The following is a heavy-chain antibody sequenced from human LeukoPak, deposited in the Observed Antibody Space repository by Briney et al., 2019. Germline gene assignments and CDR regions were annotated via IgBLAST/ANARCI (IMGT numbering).Heavy chain of an antibody. CDR2: IIPIFGTA. CDR1: GGTFSSYA. V-gene: IGHV1-69*06. Sequence: SVKVSCKASGGTFSSYAISRVRQAPGQGLEWMGGIIPIFGTANYAQKFQGRVTITADKSTSTAYMELSSLRSEDTAVYYCARDGIAVAETGGGLGYWGQGTLVTVSS. J-gene: IGHJ4*02. D-gene: IGHD6-19*01. CDR3: ARDGIAVAETGGGLGY.